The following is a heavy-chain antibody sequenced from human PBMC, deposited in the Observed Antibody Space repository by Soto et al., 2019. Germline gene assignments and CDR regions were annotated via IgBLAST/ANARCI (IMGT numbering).Heavy chain of an antibody. V-gene: IGHV1-69*13. CDR2: IIPIFGTA. D-gene: IGHD2-2*01. CDR3: AREYSGNIVVVPAATYGMDV. Sequence: ASVKVSCKASGGTFSSYAISWVRQAPGQGLEWLGGIIPIFGTANYAQKFQGRVTITADESTSTAYMELSSLRSEDTAVYYCAREYSGNIVVVPAATYGMDVWGQGTTVTVYS. CDR1: GGTFSSYA. J-gene: IGHJ6*02.